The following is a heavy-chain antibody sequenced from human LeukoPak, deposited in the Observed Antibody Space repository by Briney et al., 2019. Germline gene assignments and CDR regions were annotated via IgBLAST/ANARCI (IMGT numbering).Heavy chain of an antibody. V-gene: IGHV1-69*13. Sequence: ASVKVSCKASGYTFTSYYMHWVRQAPGQGLEWMGGIIPIFGTANYAQKFQGRVTITADESTSAAYMELSSLRSEDTAVYYCARGSSGSYYYYYYYMDVWGKGTTVTISS. CDR1: GYTFTSYY. CDR3: ARGSSGSYYYYYYYMDV. D-gene: IGHD3-10*01. J-gene: IGHJ6*03. CDR2: IIPIFGTA.